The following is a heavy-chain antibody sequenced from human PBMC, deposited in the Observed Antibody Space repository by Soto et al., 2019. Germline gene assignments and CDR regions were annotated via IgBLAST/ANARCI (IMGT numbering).Heavy chain of an antibody. Sequence: GGSLRLSCAASGFSFSSYWMNWVRQAPGKGLEWVANIKEDGSEKYYVDSVKGRFTISRNNARNSLNLQMNSLRAEDTAVYYCAREAQPRFMNSFYYYGLDVWGQGTTVTVS. CDR3: AREAQPRFMNSFYYYGLDV. CDR1: GFSFSSYW. J-gene: IGHJ6*02. CDR2: IKEDGSEK. V-gene: IGHV3-7*04. D-gene: IGHD3-16*01.